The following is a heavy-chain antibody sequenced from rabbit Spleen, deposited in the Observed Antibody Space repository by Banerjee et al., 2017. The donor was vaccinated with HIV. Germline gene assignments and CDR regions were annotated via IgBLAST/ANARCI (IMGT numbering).Heavy chain of an antibody. CDR1: GFSFSSNHY. CDR2: IEGGSSAFS. J-gene: IGHJ6*01. V-gene: IGHV1S40*01. Sequence: QSLEESGGDLVKPEGSLTLTCTASGFSFSSNHYMCWVRQAPGKGLEWIACIEGGSSAFSYFASWAKGRFTISKTSSTTVTLQMTSLTAADTATYFCARDSGSSFSSYGMDLWGPGTLVTVS. CDR3: ARDSGSSFSSYGMDL. D-gene: IGHD8-1*01.